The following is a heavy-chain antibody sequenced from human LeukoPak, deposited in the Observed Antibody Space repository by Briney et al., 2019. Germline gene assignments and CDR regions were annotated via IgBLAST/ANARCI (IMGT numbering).Heavy chain of an antibody. D-gene: IGHD2-15*01. J-gene: IGHJ6*02. CDR2: ISSSSSYI. CDR3: AREGVVVTYGMDD. CDR1: GFTFSSYS. Sequence: GGSLRLSCAASGFTFSSYSMNWVRQAPGKGLEWVSSISSSSSYIYYADSVKGRFTISRDNAKNSLYLQMNSLRAEDTAVYYCAREGVVVTYGMDDWGQGTTVTVSS. V-gene: IGHV3-21*01.